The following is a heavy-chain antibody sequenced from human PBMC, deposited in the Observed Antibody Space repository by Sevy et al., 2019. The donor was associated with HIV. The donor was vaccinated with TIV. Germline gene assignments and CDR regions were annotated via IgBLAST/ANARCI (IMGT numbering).Heavy chain of an antibody. CDR3: ARDCSSRVFLDWFDP. J-gene: IGHJ5*02. V-gene: IGHV1-2*02. Sequence: ASVKVSCKASGYTFTGYYMHWVRQAPGQGLEWMGWINPNSGGTNYAQKFQGRVTMTRDTSISTAYMELSRLRSDDTAVYYCARDCSSRVFLDWFDPWGQGTLVTVSS. D-gene: IGHD3-3*01. CDR1: GYTFTGYY. CDR2: INPNSGGT.